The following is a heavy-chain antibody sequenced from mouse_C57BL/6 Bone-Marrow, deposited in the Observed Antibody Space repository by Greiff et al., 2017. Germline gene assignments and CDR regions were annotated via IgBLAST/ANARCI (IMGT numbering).Heavy chain of an antibody. D-gene: IGHD1-1*01. CDR1: GYAFSSSW. CDR2: IYPGDGDT. V-gene: IGHV1-82*01. J-gene: IGHJ2*01. Sequence: VQLQQSGPELVKPGASVKISCKASGYAFSSSWMNWVKQRPGKGLEWIGRIYPGDGDTNYNGKFKGKATLTADKSSSTAYMQLISLTSEDSAVYFCASTVVASHWGQGTTLTVSS. CDR3: ASTVVASH.